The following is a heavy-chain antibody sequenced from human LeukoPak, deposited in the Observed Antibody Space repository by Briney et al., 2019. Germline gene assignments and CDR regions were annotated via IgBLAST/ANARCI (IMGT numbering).Heavy chain of an antibody. CDR3: AKDQAVAWEYFDY. V-gene: IGHV3-23*01. CDR2: ISGSGGST. J-gene: IGHJ4*02. CDR1: GFTFSNYW. Sequence: GGSLRLSCVVSGFTFSNYWMSWVRQAPGKGLEWVSAISGSGGSTYYADSVKGRFTISRDNSKNTLYLQMNSLRAEDTAVYYCAKDQAVAWEYFDYWGQGTLVTVSS. D-gene: IGHD1-26*01.